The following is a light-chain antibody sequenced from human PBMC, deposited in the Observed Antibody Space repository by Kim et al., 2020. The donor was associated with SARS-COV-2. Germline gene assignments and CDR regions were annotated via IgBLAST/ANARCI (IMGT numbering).Light chain of an antibody. CDR1: SLRSYY. CDR2: GKN. J-gene: IGLJ2*01. Sequence: VALGQTVRITCQGDSLRSYYATWDQQKPGQAPILVIYGKNNRPSGIPDRFSGASSGNTASLTITGTQAGDGADYYCNSRDSNDNVVFGGGTKLTVL. CDR3: NSRDSNDNVV. V-gene: IGLV3-19*01.